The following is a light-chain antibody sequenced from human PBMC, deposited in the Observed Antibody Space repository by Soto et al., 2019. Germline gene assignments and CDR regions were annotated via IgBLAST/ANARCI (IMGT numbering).Light chain of an antibody. CDR2: EVS. Sequence: QSALTQPRSVSGSPGQSVTISCSGTSSDAHIYNRVSWYQQPPGTAPKLMIYEVSNRPSGVPDRFSGSKSGNTASLTISGLQAEDEADYYCSSYAGGHTWVFGTGTKVTVL. CDR3: SSYAGGHTWV. V-gene: IGLV2-18*02. J-gene: IGLJ1*01. CDR1: SSDAHIYNR.